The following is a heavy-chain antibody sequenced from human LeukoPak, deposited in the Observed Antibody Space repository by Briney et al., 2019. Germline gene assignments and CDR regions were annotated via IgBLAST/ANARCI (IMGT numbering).Heavy chain of an antibody. CDR1: GGSISSGGYS. Sequence: SQTLSLTCAVSGGSISSGGYSWSWVRQPPGRGLEWIGYIYHSGSTYYNPSLKSRVTIPVNRSKNQFSLKLSAVTAAGTAVYYCARLRHYRSMVRGFTIPYYFDYWGQGTLVTVSS. CDR3: ARLRHYRSMVRGFTIPYYFDY. J-gene: IGHJ4*02. CDR2: IYHSGST. D-gene: IGHD3-10*01. V-gene: IGHV4-30-2*01.